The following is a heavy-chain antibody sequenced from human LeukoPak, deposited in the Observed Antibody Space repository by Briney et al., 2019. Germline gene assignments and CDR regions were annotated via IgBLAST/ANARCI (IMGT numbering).Heavy chain of an antibody. V-gene: IGHV3-23*01. CDR1: GFTFSTFA. D-gene: IGHD2-2*01. CDR2: ISGSGDST. Sequence: TGGSLRLSCAASGFTFSTFAMSWVRQTPGKGLEWVSLISGSGDSTYYADSVKGRFTISRDNSKSTLYLQVNSLRAEDTAVYYCAREVISTPSYFDYWGQGILVTVSS. CDR3: AREVISTPSYFDY. J-gene: IGHJ4*02.